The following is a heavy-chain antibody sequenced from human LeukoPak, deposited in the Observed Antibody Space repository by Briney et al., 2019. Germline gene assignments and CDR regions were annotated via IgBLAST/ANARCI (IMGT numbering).Heavy chain of an antibody. CDR1: GGTFTSYA. Sequence: ASVKVSCKASGGTFTSYAISWVRQAPGQGLEWMGSISPLFGITNYAQNFQGRVTITADKSTTTAYMEVNSLTNEDTAVYYCARDASFEQQLVERFDYWGQGTSVTVSS. D-gene: IGHD6-13*01. V-gene: IGHV1-69*04. CDR2: ISPLFGIT. CDR3: ARDASFEQQLVERFDY. J-gene: IGHJ4*02.